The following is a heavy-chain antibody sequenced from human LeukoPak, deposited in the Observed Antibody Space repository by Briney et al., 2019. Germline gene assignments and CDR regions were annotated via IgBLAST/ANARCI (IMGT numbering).Heavy chain of an antibody. CDR3: ARARRDSGYYNVDY. CDR2: IYYSGTT. J-gene: IGHJ4*02. D-gene: IGHD3-3*01. V-gene: IGHV4-59*12. CDR1: GGSISSYY. Sequence: SETLSLTCTVSGGSISSYYWSWIRQPPGKGLEWIGYIYYSGTTNYNPSLKSRVTISVDTSKNQFSLKVSSVTAADTAVYYCARARRDSGYYNVDYWGQGALVTVSS.